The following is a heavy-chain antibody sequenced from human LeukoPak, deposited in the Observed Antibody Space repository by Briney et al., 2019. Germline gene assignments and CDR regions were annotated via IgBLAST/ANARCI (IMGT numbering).Heavy chain of an antibody. CDR2: ISSSGSYI. V-gene: IGHV3-21*01. D-gene: IGHD3-16*02. CDR1: GFTFSSYS. CDR3: ARDVRLNPYYMDV. J-gene: IGHJ6*03. Sequence: PGGSLRLSCAASGFTFSSYSMSWVRQAPGEGLEWVSSISSSGSYIDYAESVKGRFTISRDNAKNSLDLQMNSLRAGDTAVYFCARDVRLNPYYMDVWGKGTTVTVSS.